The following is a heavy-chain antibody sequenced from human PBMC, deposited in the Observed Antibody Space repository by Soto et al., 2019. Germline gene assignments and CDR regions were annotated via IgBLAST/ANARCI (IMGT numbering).Heavy chain of an antibody. CDR1: GGSISSNY. J-gene: IGHJ6*02. D-gene: IGHD4-17*01. V-gene: IGHV4-59*12. CDR2: VYNSGST. CDR3: ARSSGDDFFYYGMDV. Sequence: TSETLSLTCTVSGGSISSNYWTWIRQPPGKGLEWIGYVYNSGSTNYNPSLKSRVTISEDTSKSQFSLKVNSMTAADTAVYYCARSSGDDFFYYGMDVWGHGTTVTVSS.